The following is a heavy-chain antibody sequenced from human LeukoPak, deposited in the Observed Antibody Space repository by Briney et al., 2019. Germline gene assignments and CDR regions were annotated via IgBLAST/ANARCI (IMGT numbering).Heavy chain of an antibody. J-gene: IGHJ4*02. Sequence: SETLSLTCAVYGGSFSGYYWSWIRQPPGKGLEWIGEINHSGSTNYNPSLKSRVTISVDTSKNQFSLKLSSVTAADTAVYYCARYGKKTYYYDSSGYYGGYWGQGTLVTVSS. V-gene: IGHV4-34*01. CDR1: GGSFSGYY. CDR2: INHSGST. CDR3: ARYGKKTYYYDSSGYYGGY. D-gene: IGHD3-22*01.